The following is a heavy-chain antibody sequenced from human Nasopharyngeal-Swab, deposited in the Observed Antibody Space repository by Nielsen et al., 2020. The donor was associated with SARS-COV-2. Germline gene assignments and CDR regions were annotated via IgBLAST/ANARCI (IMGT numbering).Heavy chain of an antibody. CDR3: AKITADYDFWSHQYYYYMDV. J-gene: IGHJ6*03. V-gene: IGHV3-7*03. Sequence: GESLKISCAATGLSFSGYWMTWVCQAPGKGLEWVANIKNDGSEKYYGDSVKGRFTISRDNAKNSLFLQMSTLRAEDTAVYYCAKITADYDFWSHQYYYYMDVWGKGTTVTVSS. D-gene: IGHD3-3*01. CDR1: GLSFSGYW. CDR2: IKNDGSEK.